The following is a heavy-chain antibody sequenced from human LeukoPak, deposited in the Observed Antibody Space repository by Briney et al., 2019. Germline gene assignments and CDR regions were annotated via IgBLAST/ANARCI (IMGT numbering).Heavy chain of an antibody. CDR1: GYSFTSYW. CDR2: IYPGDSYT. D-gene: IGHD2-15*01. Sequence: GESLKISFKGSGYSFTSYWIGWVRQRPGKGLEWMESIYPGDSYTIYSPSFQGQVTISADKSISTAYLQWSSLKASDTAMYYCARLQGDCSGGSCYSSDYYYYMDVWGKGTTVTVSS. V-gene: IGHV5-51*01. J-gene: IGHJ6*03. CDR3: ARLQGDCSGGSCYSSDYYYYMDV.